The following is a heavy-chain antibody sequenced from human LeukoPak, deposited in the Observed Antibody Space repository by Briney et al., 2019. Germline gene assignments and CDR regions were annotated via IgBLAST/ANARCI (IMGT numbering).Heavy chain of an antibody. V-gene: IGHV3-23*01. CDR2: MSGSGGMT. CDR1: GFTFSAYA. Sequence: GGSLRLSCAVSGFTFSAYAMSWVRQAPGKGLEWVSAMSGSGGMTYYADSVKGRFSISRDNSKNTLHLQMNSLRAEDTAVYYCAEGAMPYYGGSGYNYFDYWGQGTPVTVSS. J-gene: IGHJ4*02. D-gene: IGHD3-22*01. CDR3: AEGAMPYYGGSGYNYFDY.